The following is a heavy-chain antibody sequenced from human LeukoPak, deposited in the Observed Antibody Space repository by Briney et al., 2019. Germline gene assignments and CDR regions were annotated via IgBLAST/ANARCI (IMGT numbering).Heavy chain of an antibody. V-gene: IGHV3-23*01. Sequence: GGSLRLSCAASGFTFSSYAMSWVRQAPGKGLEWVSAISGSGGSTYYADSVKGRFTISRDNSKNTLYLQMNSLRAEDTAVYYCAKIGGNTAMVLYYFDYWGQGTLVTASS. CDR2: ISGSGGST. J-gene: IGHJ4*02. D-gene: IGHD5-18*01. CDR1: GFTFSSYA. CDR3: AKIGGNTAMVLYYFDY.